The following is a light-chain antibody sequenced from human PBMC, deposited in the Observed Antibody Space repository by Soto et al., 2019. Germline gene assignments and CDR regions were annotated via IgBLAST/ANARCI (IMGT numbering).Light chain of an antibody. CDR2: AAS. V-gene: IGKV1-9*01. CDR1: QGISSY. J-gene: IGKJ1*01. CDR3: QQFSSFPRT. Sequence: DIQLTQSPSFLSASVGDRVTITCRASQGISSYLAWYQQKPGKAPKLLIYAASTLQSGVPSRFSGSGSGTEFTLTISSLQPEDFATYYCQQFSSFPRTFGQGTKVEIK.